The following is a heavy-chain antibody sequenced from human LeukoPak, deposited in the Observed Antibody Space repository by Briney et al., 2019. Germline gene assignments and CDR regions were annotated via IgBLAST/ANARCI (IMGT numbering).Heavy chain of an antibody. Sequence: GGSLRLSCAASGSTFSNAWMSWVRQAPGKGLEWVGRIKSKTDGGTTDYAAPVKGRFTISRDDSKNTLYLQMNSLKTEDTAVYYCTGDYDSSGYPGYWGQGTLVTVPS. D-gene: IGHD3-22*01. V-gene: IGHV3-15*01. CDR1: GSTFSNAW. J-gene: IGHJ4*02. CDR3: TGDYDSSGYPGY. CDR2: IKSKTDGGTT.